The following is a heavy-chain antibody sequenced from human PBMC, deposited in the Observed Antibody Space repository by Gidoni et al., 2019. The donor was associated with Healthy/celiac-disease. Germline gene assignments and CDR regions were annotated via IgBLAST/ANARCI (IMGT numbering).Heavy chain of an antibody. CDR1: GGSFSGYY. J-gene: IGHJ6*02. CDR2: IKHSGST. Sequence: QVQLQQWGAGLLKPSETLSLTCAVYGGSFSGYYWSWIRQPPGKGLEWIGEIKHSGSTHYNPALKSRVTISVDTSKNQFSLKLSSVTAADTAVYYCARGTRYYYYGMDVWGQGTTVTVSS. V-gene: IGHV4-34*01. CDR3: ARGTRYYYYGMDV.